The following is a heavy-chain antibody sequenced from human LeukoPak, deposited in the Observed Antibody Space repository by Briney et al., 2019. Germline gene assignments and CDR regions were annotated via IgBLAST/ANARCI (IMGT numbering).Heavy chain of an antibody. V-gene: IGHV3-30*03. J-gene: IGHJ4*02. CDR3: ARDVSVVVLSSTPTQIDY. Sequence: GGSLRLSCAASGFIFNNYGMHWVRQAPGKGLEWVAVISYGGSSEYYADSVRGRFTISRDNSKNTLYLQMNNLRAEDTAVYYCARDVSVVVLSSTPTQIDYWGQGTLVTVSS. CDR2: ISYGGSSE. D-gene: IGHD3-22*01. CDR1: GFIFNNYG.